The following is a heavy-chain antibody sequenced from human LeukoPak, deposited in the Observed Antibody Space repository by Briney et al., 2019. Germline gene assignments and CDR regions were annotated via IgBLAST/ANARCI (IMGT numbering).Heavy chain of an antibody. CDR3: ARRAYSGSPYYYYGMDV. Sequence: GESLKISCKGSGYSFTSYWIAWVRQMPGKGLEWMGIIYPADSETKYSPSFQGQVTISVDKSISTAYLQWSSLKASDTAMYYCARRAYSGSPYYYYGMDVWGQGTTVIVSS. V-gene: IGHV5-51*01. CDR2: IYPADSET. J-gene: IGHJ6*02. D-gene: IGHD1-26*01. CDR1: GYSFTSYW.